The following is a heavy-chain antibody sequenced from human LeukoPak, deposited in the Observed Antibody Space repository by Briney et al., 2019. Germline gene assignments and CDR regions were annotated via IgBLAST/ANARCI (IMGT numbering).Heavy chain of an antibody. V-gene: IGHV4-4*07. Sequence: PSETLSLTCSVSSGSISSYYWGWVRQPPGKGLEWIGRIYTTGATQYNPSLTSRLTMSVDTSTNQFSLNLRSVSAADTAVYYCGRQGETASHYFFDFWSQGTLVAVS. J-gene: IGHJ4*02. CDR3: GRQGETASHYFFDF. D-gene: IGHD1-1*01. CDR1: SGSISSYY. CDR2: IYTTGAT.